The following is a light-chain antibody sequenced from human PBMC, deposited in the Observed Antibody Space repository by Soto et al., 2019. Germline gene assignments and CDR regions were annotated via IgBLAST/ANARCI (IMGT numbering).Light chain of an antibody. CDR1: TSNIGHNY. J-gene: IGLJ1*01. CDR2: RGD. V-gene: IGLV1-47*01. Sequence: QSVLTQPPSASGTPGQRVTISCSGTTSNIGHNYVCWYQQLPGSTPKLLILRGDQRPSGVPDRFSGSKSGTSASLTIGGLRSEDEADYYCASWDDSLSGFVFETGTKLTVL. CDR3: ASWDDSLSGFV.